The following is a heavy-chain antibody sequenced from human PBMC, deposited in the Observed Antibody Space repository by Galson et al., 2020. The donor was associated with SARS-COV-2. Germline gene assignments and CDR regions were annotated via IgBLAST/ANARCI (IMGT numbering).Heavy chain of an antibody. V-gene: IGHV4-59*08. CDR2: IYYSGST. D-gene: IGHD4-4*01. Sequence: SETLSLTCTVSGGSISSYYWSWIRQPPGKGLEWIGYIYYSGSTNYNPSLKSRVTISVDTSKNQFSLKLSSVTAADTTVYYCARHGSSYSNFWGVGTFDPWGQGTLVTVSS. CDR3: ARHGSSYSNFWGVGTFDP. CDR1: GGSISSYY. J-gene: IGHJ5*02.